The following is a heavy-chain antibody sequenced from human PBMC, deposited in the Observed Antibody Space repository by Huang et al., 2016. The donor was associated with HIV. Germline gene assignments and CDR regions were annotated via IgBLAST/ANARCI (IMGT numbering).Heavy chain of an antibody. CDR1: GYIFTSHD. V-gene: IGHV1-8*01. Sequence: QVQLVQSGAEVKKPGASVKVSGKASGYIFTSHDITWVRQAPGQGLEWMGWMNPNSGSTGYALRFQGRLTLTRNVSTRTAYLEVSGLTSEDTAVYYCARGRFGETYYYYMDVWGRGTTVTVS. CDR2: MNPNSGST. J-gene: IGHJ6*03. D-gene: IGHD3-10*01. CDR3: ARGRFGETYYYYMDV.